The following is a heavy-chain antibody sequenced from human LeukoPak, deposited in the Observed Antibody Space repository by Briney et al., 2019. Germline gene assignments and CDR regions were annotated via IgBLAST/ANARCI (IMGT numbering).Heavy chain of an antibody. CDR2: ISSSGSTI. CDR1: GFTFSSYE. Sequence: GGSLRLSCAASGFTFSSYEMNWVRQAPGKGLEWVSYISSSGSTIYYADSVKGRSTISRDNAKNSLYLQMNSLRAEDTAVYCCAREGFAVATPYYYYGMDVWGQGTTVTVSS. V-gene: IGHV3-48*03. D-gene: IGHD5-12*01. J-gene: IGHJ6*02. CDR3: AREGFAVATPYYYYGMDV.